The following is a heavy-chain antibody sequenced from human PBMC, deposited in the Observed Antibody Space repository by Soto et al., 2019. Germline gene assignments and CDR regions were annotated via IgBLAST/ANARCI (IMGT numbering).Heavy chain of an antibody. CDR2: ISSSGSTI. D-gene: IGHD5-12*01. CDR3: ARRLRWLQSQPNNSFDP. CDR1: GFTFSDYY. V-gene: IGHV3-11*01. Sequence: GGSLRLSCAASGFTFSDYYMSWIRQAPGKGLEWVSYISSSGSTIYYADSVKGRFTISRDNAKNSLYLQMNSLRAEDTAVYYCARRLRWLQSQPNNSFDPWGQGTLVTVSS. J-gene: IGHJ5*02.